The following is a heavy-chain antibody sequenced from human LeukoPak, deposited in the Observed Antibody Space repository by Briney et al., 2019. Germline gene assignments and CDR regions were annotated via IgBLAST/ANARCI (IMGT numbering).Heavy chain of an antibody. CDR1: GGTFSSYA. V-gene: IGHV1-69*04. Sequence: SVKVSCKASGGTFSSYAISWVRQAPGQGLEWMGRIIPILGIANYAQKFQGRVTITADKSTSTAYMELSSLRSEDTAVYYCAKVTYYYGSGSYPTHDAFDIWGQGTMVTVSS. J-gene: IGHJ3*02. CDR3: AKVTYYYGSGSYPTHDAFDI. D-gene: IGHD3-10*01. CDR2: IIPILGIA.